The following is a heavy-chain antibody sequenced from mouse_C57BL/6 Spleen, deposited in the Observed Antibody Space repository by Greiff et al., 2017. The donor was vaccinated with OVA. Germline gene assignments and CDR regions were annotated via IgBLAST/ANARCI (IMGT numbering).Heavy chain of an antibody. CDR1: GYAFSSSW. J-gene: IGHJ3*01. Sequence: VHLVESGPELVKPGASVKISCKASGYAFSSSWMNWVKQRPGKGLEWIGRIYPGDGDTNYNGKFKGKATLTADKSSSTAYMQLSSLTSEDSAVYFCAPNWDVFAYWGQGTLVTVSA. CDR2: IYPGDGDT. V-gene: IGHV1-82*01. D-gene: IGHD4-1*02. CDR3: APNWDVFAY.